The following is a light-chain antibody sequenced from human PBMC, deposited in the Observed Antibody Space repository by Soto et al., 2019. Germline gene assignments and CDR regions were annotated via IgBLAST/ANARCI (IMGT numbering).Light chain of an antibody. J-gene: IGLJ2*01. V-gene: IGLV2-14*01. Sequence: QSVLTQPASVSGSPGQSITISCTGTSSDVGGYNYVSWYQQHPGKAPKLMIYDVCNRPSGVSNRFSGSKSGNTASLTISGLQAEDEADYYFSSYTSSNTLVVFGGGTKLTVL. CDR2: DVC. CDR1: SSDVGGYNY. CDR3: SSYTSSNTLVV.